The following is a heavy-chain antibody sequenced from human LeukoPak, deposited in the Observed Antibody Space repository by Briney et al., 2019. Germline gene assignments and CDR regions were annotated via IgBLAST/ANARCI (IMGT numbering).Heavy chain of an antibody. D-gene: IGHD1-1*01. CDR1: GYTFTSYY. CDR2: INPSGGGT. Sequence: ASVKVSCKASGYTFTSYYMHWVRQAPGQGLEWMGIINPSGGGTSYAQRFQGRVTMTRDTSASTVYMELSSLRSEDTAVYYCAREERYNWNDGDAFDIWGQGTMVTVSS. CDR3: AREERYNWNDGDAFDI. V-gene: IGHV1-46*01. J-gene: IGHJ3*02.